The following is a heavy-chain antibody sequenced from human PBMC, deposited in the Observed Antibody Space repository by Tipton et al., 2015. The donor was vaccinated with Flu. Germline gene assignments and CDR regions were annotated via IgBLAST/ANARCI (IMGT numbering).Heavy chain of an antibody. CDR1: GGSVSSNY. V-gene: IGHV4-59*02. Sequence: TLSLTCTVSGGSVSSNYWIWIRQFPGKGLEWIGFIFYRGTTNYNPSLKSRVSISSDTSKNEFPLKLTSVTAADTAVYYCARELRFLEGSMDVWGQGATVTVSS. D-gene: IGHD3-3*01. CDR3: ARELRFLEGSMDV. CDR2: IFYRGTT. J-gene: IGHJ6*02.